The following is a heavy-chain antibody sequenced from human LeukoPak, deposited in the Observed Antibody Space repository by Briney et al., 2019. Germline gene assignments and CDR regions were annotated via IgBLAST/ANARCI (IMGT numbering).Heavy chain of an antibody. CDR3: ARGRELLWFGEFYGMDV. CDR1: GYTFTSYD. CDR2: MNPNSGNT. J-gene: IGHJ6*02. D-gene: IGHD3-10*01. V-gene: IGHV1-8*01. Sequence: ASVKVSCKASGYTFTSYDINWVRQATGQGLEWMGWMNPNSGNTGYAQKFQGRVTMTRNTSISTAYMELSSLRSEDTAVYYCARGRELLWFGEFYGMDVWGQGTTVTVS.